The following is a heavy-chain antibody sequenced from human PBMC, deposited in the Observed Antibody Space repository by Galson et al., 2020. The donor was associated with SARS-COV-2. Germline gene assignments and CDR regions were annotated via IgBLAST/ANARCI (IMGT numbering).Heavy chain of an antibody. CDR1: GGSISSYY. CDR2: IYYSGST. CDR3: ARHGFSFRPDSSPLDY. Sequence: ETSETLSLTCTVSGGSISSYYWSWIRQPPGKGLEWIGYIYYSGSTNYNPSLKSRVTISVDTSKNQFSLKLSSVTAAATAVYYCARHGFSFRPDSSPLDYWGQGTLVTVSS. J-gene: IGHJ4*02. V-gene: IGHV4-59*08. D-gene: IGHD3-22*01.